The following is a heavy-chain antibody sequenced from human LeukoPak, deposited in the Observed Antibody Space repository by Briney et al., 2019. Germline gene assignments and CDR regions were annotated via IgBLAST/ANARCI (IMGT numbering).Heavy chain of an antibody. D-gene: IGHD3-22*01. Sequence: SQTLSLTCAISGDSVSSNSAAWNWIRQSPSRGLEWLGRTYYRSKWYNDYAVSVKSRITINPDTSKNQFSLQLNSVTPEDTAVYYCAREELYYDSSPYYYYYYGMDVWGQGTTVTVSS. CDR1: GDSVSSNSAA. V-gene: IGHV6-1*01. CDR2: TYYRSKWYN. J-gene: IGHJ6*02. CDR3: AREELYYDSSPYYYYYYGMDV.